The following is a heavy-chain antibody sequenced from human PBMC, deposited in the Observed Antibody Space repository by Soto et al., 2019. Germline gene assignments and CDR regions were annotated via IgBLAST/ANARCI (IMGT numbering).Heavy chain of an antibody. V-gene: IGHV1-46*01. Sequence: ASVKVSCKASGYTFSDFYLHWVRQAPGQGLEWMAIIKPASGKTFYAENFQGRVTLTRDTSTSTVYMELNSLTPQDTAVYYCVRGFGNSWNTGGYNWFDFWGQGTLVTVSS. D-gene: IGHD1-1*01. CDR1: GYTFSDFY. J-gene: IGHJ5*01. CDR2: IKPASGKT. CDR3: VRGFGNSWNTGGYNWFDF.